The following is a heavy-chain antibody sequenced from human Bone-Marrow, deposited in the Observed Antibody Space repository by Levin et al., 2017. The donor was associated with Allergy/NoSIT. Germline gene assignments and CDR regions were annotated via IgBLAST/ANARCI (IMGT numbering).Heavy chain of an antibody. V-gene: IGHV3-74*01. CDR1: GFTFSYYV. D-gene: IGHD3-10*01. Sequence: RGESLKISCAASGFTFSYYVMHWVRQGPGTGLEWISCINHDATDKSYAESVKGRFTISRDNTKKMLYLQMNNVRVEDAALYYCVRDINWQMDPWGQGTLVTVSS. CDR3: VRDINWQMDP. J-gene: IGHJ5*02. CDR2: INHDATDK.